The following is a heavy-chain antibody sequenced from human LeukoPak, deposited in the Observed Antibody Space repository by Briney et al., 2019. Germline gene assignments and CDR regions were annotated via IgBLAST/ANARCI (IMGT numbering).Heavy chain of an antibody. CDR1: GYTFTGYY. V-gene: IGHV1-2*02. CDR2: INPNSGGT. D-gene: IGHD3-3*01. CDR3: ARNYDFWSGGRGYYYYGMDV. Sequence: ASVKVSCKASGYTFTGYYMHWVRQAPGQGLEWMGWINPNSGGTNYAQKFQGRVTMTRNTSISTAYMELSSLRFEDTAVYYCARNYDFWSGGRGYYYYGMDVWGQGTTVTVSS. J-gene: IGHJ6*02.